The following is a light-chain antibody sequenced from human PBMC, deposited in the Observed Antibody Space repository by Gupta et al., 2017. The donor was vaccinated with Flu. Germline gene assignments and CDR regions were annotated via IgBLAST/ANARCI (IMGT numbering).Light chain of an antibody. CDR2: DAS. CDR1: QSVSSY. V-gene: IGKV3-11*01. CDR3: QQRSNGPPRVLT. J-gene: IGKJ4*01. Sequence: RSLSPGERATLSCRASQSVSSYLAWYQQKPGQAPRLLIYDASNRATGIPARFSGSGSGTDCTLTISSLEPEDFAVYYCQQRSNGPPRVLTFGGGTKVEIK.